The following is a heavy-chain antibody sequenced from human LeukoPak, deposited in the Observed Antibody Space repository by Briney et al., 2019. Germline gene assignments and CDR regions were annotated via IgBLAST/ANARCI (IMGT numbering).Heavy chain of an antibody. J-gene: IGHJ4*02. V-gene: IGHV3-73*01. Sequence: PGGSLRLSCAASGFTFSGSTMRWVRQASGKGLEWVGRIRNKANGYATAYAASVKGRFTISRDDSKNTAYLQMNSLKTEDTAVYYCTPSGESHDYWGQGTLVTVSS. CDR1: GFTFSGST. CDR3: TPSGESHDY. D-gene: IGHD2-21*01. CDR2: IRNKANGYAT.